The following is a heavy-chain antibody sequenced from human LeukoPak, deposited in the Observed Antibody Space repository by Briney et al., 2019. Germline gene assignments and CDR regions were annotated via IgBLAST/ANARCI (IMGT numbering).Heavy chain of an antibody. CDR1: GFTFSSYG. CDR3: AKDQYSSSNFFDC. D-gene: IGHD6-6*01. CDR2: IQSDGSMK. V-gene: IGHV3-30*02. Sequence: GGSLRLSCAASGFTFSSYGMHWVGQAPGKGVEGVAFIQSDGSMKYYADSVKGRFTISRDNSKNTLYLQMNSLRAEDTAVFYCAKDQYSSSNFFDCWGQGTLVTVSS. J-gene: IGHJ4*02.